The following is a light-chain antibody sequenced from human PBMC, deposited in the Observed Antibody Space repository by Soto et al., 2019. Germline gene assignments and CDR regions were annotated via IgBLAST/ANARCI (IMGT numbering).Light chain of an antibody. CDR1: SSDVGAYNH. CDR2: EVN. Sequence: QSALTQPAPVSGSPGQSITISCTGTSSDVGAYNHVSWYQQHPGKVPKVMIYEVNNRPSGVSNRFSASKSGNTASLTISGLQAEDEATYYCSSFTSGGTWVFGGGTQLTVL. J-gene: IGLJ7*01. CDR3: SSFTSGGTWV. V-gene: IGLV2-14*03.